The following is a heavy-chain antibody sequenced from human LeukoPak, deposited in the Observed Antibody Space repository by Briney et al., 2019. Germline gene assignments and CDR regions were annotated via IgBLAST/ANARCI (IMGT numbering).Heavy chain of an antibody. V-gene: IGHV4-59*01. Sequence: SETLSLTCTVSGVSISSYYWSWSRRPASKGLEWFGGIYYTISTTHHPSLKSRVTLSVPTSKNPFSLKLSSVTAADPAVYYCAPARRYFDLWRRGTLVTVSS. J-gene: IGHJ2*01. CDR1: GVSISSYY. CDR2: IYYTIST. CDR3: APARRYFDL.